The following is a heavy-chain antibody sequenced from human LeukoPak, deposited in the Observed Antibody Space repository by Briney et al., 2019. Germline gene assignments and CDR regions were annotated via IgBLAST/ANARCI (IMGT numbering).Heavy chain of an antibody. CDR2: IYYSGST. J-gene: IGHJ5*02. V-gene: IGHV4-39*01. CDR1: GGSISSSSYY. Sequence: SETLSLTCTVSGGSISSSSYYWGWIRQPPGKGLEWIGSIYYSGSTYYNPSLKSRVTISVDTSKNQFSLKLSSVTAADTAVYYCARHLYGSGNSRWFDPWGQGTLVTVSS. D-gene: IGHD3-10*01. CDR3: ARHLYGSGNSRWFDP.